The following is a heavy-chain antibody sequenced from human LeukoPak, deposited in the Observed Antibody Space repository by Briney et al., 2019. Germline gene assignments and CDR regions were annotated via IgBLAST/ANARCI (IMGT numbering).Heavy chain of an antibody. CDR1: GGSFSGYY. J-gene: IGHJ5*02. CDR3: ARAWGGSTVPPRVDFDP. CDR2: INHSGST. Sequence: SSETLSLTCAVYGGSFSGYYWSWIRQPPGMGLEWIGEINHSGSTNYNPSLKSRVTISVDTSKNQFSLKLSSVTAADTAVYYCARAWGGSTVPPRVDFDPWGQGTLVTVSS. D-gene: IGHD3-16*01. V-gene: IGHV4-34*01.